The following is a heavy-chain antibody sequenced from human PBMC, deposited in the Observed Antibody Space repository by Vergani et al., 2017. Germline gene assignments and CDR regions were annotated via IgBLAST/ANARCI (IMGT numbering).Heavy chain of an antibody. CDR1: GFTFSDYY. Sequence: QVQLVESGGGLVKPGGSLRLSCAASGFTFSDYYMSWIRQAPGKGLEWISYISTSGGTVYSADSVKGRFTISRDNSKNTLYLQMNSLRAEDTAVYYCAKVSGSYYDFDYWGQGTLVTVSS. CDR3: AKVSGSYYDFDY. CDR2: ISTSGGTV. J-gene: IGHJ4*02. V-gene: IGHV3-11*04. D-gene: IGHD1-26*01.